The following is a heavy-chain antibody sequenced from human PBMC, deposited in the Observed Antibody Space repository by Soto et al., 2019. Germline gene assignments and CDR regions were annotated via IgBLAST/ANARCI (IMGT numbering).Heavy chain of an antibody. J-gene: IGHJ4*02. D-gene: IGHD3-22*01. V-gene: IGHV3-64D*08. CDR1: GFTFSSYA. CDR2: ISSNGGST. Sequence: GGSLRLSCSASGFTFSSYAMHWVRQAPGKGLEYVSAISSNGGSTYYADSVKGRFTISRDNSKNTLYLQMSSLRAEDTAVYYCVKGSGYYDSSPRFDYWGQGTLVTVSS. CDR3: VKGSGYYDSSPRFDY.